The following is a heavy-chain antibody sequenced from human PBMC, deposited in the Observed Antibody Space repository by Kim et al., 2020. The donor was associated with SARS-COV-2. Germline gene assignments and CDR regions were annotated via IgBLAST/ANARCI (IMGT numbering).Heavy chain of an antibody. V-gene: IGHV3-53*04. J-gene: IGHJ6*02. CDR1: GFTVSSNY. CDR2: IYSGGST. Sequence: GGSLRLSCAASGFTVSSNYMSWVRQAPGKGLEWVSVIYSGGSTYYADSVKGRFTISRHNSKNTLYLQMNSLRAEDTAVYYCARTRPETYYDILTGRDGMDVWGQGTTVTVSS. CDR3: ARTRPETYYDILTGRDGMDV. D-gene: IGHD3-9*01.